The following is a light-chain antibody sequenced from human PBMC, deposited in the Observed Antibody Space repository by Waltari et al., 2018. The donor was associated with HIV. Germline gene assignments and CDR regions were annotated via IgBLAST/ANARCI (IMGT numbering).Light chain of an antibody. CDR1: KLGNKF. CDR3: QAWDSTTVI. Sequence: SYELTQPPSVSVSPGQTATITCSGDKLGNKFACWYQQTPGQSPVVVIYQDKKRPSGIPERFSGSNSGNTATLTISGTQAMDEADYYCQAWDSTTVIFGGGTKLTVL. CDR2: QDK. V-gene: IGLV3-1*01. J-gene: IGLJ2*01.